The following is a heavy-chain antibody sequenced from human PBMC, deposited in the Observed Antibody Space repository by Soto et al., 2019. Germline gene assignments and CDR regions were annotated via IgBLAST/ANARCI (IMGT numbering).Heavy chain of an antibody. CDR3: ARIPVDTYMIYWSDP. CDR1: GYTFTIGYYY. J-gene: IGHJ5*02. Sequence: PSGCLALACGFSGYTFTIGYYYCRWIRQPPGKGLEWIGHVYFSGSTNYIPSLKSRLTMSVDTAKNQFSLKLNSVTAADTAVYYCARIPVDTYMIYWSDPWGQGTQVTVSS. CDR2: VYFSGST. V-gene: IGHV4-61*01. D-gene: IGHD3-16*01.